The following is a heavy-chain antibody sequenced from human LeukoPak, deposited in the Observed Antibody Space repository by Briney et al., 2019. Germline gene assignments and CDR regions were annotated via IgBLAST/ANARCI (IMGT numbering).Heavy chain of an antibody. CDR3: ARRGKVGSDAFDI. V-gene: IGHV1-2*02. D-gene: IGHD1-26*01. J-gene: IGHJ3*02. CDR1: GYSFTGYY. Sequence: ASVKVSCKASGYSFTGYYMHWVRQAPGQGLEWMGWINPNSGDTKYAQKFQGRVTMTRDMSTSTVYMELSSLRSEDTAVYYCARRGKVGSDAFDIWGQGTMVTVSS. CDR2: INPNSGDT.